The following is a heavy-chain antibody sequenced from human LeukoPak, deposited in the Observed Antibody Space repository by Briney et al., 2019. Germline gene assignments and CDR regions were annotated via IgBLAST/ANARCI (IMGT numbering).Heavy chain of an antibody. V-gene: IGHV1-2*02. CDR2: INPDSGGT. J-gene: IGHJ4*02. CDR3: ARVLFYSSGNKSNRVDY. CDR1: GYTFTGYY. Sequence: GASVKVFCKASGYTFTGYYIHWVRQAPGQGLEWMGWINPDSGGTNYAQKFQGRVTMTRDTSIRTAYMELSRLRSDDTAVYYCARVLFYSSGNKSNRVDYWGQGTLVTVSS. D-gene: IGHD6-19*01.